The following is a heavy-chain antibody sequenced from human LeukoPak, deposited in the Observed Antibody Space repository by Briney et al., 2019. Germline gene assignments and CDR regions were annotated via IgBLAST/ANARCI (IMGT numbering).Heavy chain of an antibody. D-gene: IGHD4-23*01. J-gene: IGHJ4*02. CDR2: IRYDGSNK. CDR3: ASTVVTPFSD. CDR1: GFTFSSYG. V-gene: IGHV3-30*02. Sequence: GGSLRLSCAASGFTFSSYGMHWVRQAPGKGLEWVAFIRYDGSNKYYADSVKGRFTISRGNSKNTLYLQMNSLRAEDTAVYYCASTVVTPFSDWGQGTLVTVSS.